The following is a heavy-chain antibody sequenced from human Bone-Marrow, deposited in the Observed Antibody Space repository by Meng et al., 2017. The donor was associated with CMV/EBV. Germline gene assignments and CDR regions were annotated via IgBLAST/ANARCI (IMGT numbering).Heavy chain of an antibody. CDR3: ARRGGEFLDY. Sequence: SWTASVYTLARCVVSWVRQAPGQGLEWMGIINPSGNSTIYAQKFQDRVTMTRDTSTSTVYMELNSLTSDDTALYYCARRGGEFLDYWGQGTLVTVSS. V-gene: IGHV1-46*01. D-gene: IGHD2-21*01. CDR1: VYTLARCV. CDR2: INPSGNST. J-gene: IGHJ4*02.